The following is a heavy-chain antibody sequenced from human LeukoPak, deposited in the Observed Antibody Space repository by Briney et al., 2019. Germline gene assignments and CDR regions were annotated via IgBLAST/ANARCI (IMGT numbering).Heavy chain of an antibody. V-gene: IGHV3-30*18. Sequence: GGSLRLSCAASGFTFSSYGMHWVRQAPGKGLEWVAVISYDGSNKYYADSVKGRFTISRDNSKNTLYLQMNSLRAEVTAVYYCAKSPDFGGYYGMDVWGQGTTVTVSS. D-gene: IGHD3-16*01. CDR2: ISYDGSNK. J-gene: IGHJ6*02. CDR1: GFTFSSYG. CDR3: AKSPDFGGYYGMDV.